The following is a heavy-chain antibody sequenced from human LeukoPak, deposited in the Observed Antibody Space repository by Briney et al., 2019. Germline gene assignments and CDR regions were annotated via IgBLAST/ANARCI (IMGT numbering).Heavy chain of an antibody. D-gene: IGHD6-13*01. V-gene: IGHV4-30-4*01. CDR1: GGSISSGDYY. J-gene: IGHJ3*02. Sequence: SATLSLTCTVSGGSISSGDYYWSWIRQPPGKGLEWIGYIYYSGSTYYNPSLKSRVTISVDTSKNQFSLKLSSVTAADTAVYYCARVGIAAAGTRPDAFDIWGQGTMVTVSS. CDR2: IYYSGST. CDR3: ARVGIAAAGTRPDAFDI.